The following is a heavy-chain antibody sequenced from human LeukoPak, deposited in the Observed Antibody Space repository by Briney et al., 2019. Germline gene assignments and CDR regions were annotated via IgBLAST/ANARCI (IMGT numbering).Heavy chain of an antibody. V-gene: IGHV4-34*01. J-gene: IGHJ4*02. D-gene: IGHD2-2*01. CDR3: ARGLTNLESDIVVVPAAGAGGAYYFDY. CDR1: GGSFSGYY. CDR2: INHSGST. Sequence: SETLSLTCAVYGGSFSGYYRSWIRQAPGKGLEWIGEINHSGSTNYNPSLKSRVTISIDTSKNQFSLKLSSVTAADTAVYYCARGLTNLESDIVVVPAAGAGGAYYFDYWGQGTLVTVSS.